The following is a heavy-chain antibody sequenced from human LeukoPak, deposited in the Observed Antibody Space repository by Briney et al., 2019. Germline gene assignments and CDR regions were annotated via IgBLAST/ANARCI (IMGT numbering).Heavy chain of an antibody. CDR1: GGTFSSYA. J-gene: IGHJ4*02. Sequence: SVKVSCKASGGTFSSYAIGWVRQAPGQGLEWMGGIIPIFGTANYAQKFQGRVTITADESTSTAYMELSSLRSEDTAVYYCARAPTGTTPFDYWGQGTLVTVSS. V-gene: IGHV1-69*13. D-gene: IGHD1-1*01. CDR2: IIPIFGTA. CDR3: ARAPTGTTPFDY.